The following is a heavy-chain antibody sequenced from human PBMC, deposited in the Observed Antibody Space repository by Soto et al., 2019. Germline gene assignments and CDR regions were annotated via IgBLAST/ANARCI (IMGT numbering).Heavy chain of an antibody. CDR2: IYHSGST. CDR1: GDSISNYY. V-gene: IGHV4-59*08. CDR3: ARSGGYTNYYYYYMDV. J-gene: IGHJ6*03. Sequence: SETLSLTCTVSGDSISNYYWSWIRQPPGKGLEWIGYIYHSGSTKYNPSLKGRVTISVAPSKNQFSLRLSSVTAADSAVYYCARSGGYTNYYYYYMDVWGKGTTVTVSS. D-gene: IGHD1-26*01.